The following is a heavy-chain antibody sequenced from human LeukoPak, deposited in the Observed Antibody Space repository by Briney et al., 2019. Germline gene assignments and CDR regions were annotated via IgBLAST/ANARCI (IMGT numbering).Heavy chain of an antibody. CDR2: MNPNSGNT. V-gene: IGHV1-8*03. CDR3: ARDSKSGSYYAGHVAGFDY. CDR1: GYTFTSYD. J-gene: IGHJ4*02. D-gene: IGHD1-26*01. Sequence: GASVKVSCKASGYTFTSYDINWVRQATGQGLEWMGWMNPNSGNTGYAQKFQGRVTITRNTSISTAYMELSSLRSEDTAVYYCARDSKSGSYYAGHVAGFDYWGQGTLVTVSS.